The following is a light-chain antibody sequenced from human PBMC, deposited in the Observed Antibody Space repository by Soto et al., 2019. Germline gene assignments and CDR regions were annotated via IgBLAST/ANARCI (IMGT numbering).Light chain of an antibody. CDR3: QQYNNWPPQYT. CDR2: DAS. J-gene: IGKJ2*01. V-gene: IGKV3D-15*01. CDR1: QSISSN. Sequence: EIVMTQSPATLSVSPGERATLSCRASQSISSNYLAWYQQKPGQAPRLLIYDASTRATGIPARFSGSGSGTEFTLTVSSLQSEDFAGYYCQQYNNWPPQYTFGQGTKVEIK.